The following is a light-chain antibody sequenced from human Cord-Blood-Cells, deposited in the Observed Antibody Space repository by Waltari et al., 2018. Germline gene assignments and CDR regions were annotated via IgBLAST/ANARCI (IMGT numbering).Light chain of an antibody. Sequence: QSALTQPASVPGSPGQSITISCTGTSSDGGGYNYVTWYQQHPGKTPNLMIYEVSNRPSGVSNRFSGSKSGNTASLTISGLQAEDEADYYCSSYTSSSTLVFGTGTKVTVL. CDR2: EVS. CDR1: SSDGGGYNY. J-gene: IGLJ1*01. V-gene: IGLV2-14*01. CDR3: SSYTSSSTLV.